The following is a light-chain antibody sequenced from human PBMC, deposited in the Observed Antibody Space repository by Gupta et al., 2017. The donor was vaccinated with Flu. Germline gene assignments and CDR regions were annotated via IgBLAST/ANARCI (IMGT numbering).Light chain of an antibody. CDR3: QTWGSGIQV. CDR1: SGHSDYA. J-gene: IGLJ3*02. CDR2: VNSDGNH. Sequence: QIVLTQSPSASASLGASVKLTCTLSSGHSDYAIEWHKQQPEKGPRYLMKVNSDGNHIKGDGIPDRFSGSSSGAERYLTISSLQSEDEADYYCQTWGSGIQVFGGGTKLTVL. V-gene: IGLV4-69*02.